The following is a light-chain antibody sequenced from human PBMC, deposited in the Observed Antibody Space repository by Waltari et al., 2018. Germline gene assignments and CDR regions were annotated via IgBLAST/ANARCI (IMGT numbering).Light chain of an antibody. CDR3: QQYDNLPIT. Sequence: IQMTQSPSSLSASVGDRVTITCQASQDISNYLNWYQQKPGKAPKLLIYDASNLETGVPSRFSGSGSVTDFTFTISSLQPEDIATYYCQQYDNLPITFGQGTRLEIK. CDR2: DAS. V-gene: IGKV1-33*01. J-gene: IGKJ5*01. CDR1: QDISNY.